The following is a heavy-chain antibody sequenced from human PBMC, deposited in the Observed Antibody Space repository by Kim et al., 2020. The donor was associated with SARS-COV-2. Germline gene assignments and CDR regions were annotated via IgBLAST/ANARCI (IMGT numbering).Heavy chain of an antibody. CDR1: GFTFGDYA. D-gene: IGHD6-19*01. J-gene: IGHJ6*02. Sequence: GGSLRLSCTASGFTFGDYAMSWFRQAPGKGLEWVGFIRSKAYGGTTEYAASVKGRFTISRDDSKSIAYLQMNSLKTEDTAVYYCTRDRVIEQWLSYYYYGMDVWGQGTTVTVSS. V-gene: IGHV3-49*03. CDR3: TRDRVIEQWLSYYYYGMDV. CDR2: IRSKAYGGTT.